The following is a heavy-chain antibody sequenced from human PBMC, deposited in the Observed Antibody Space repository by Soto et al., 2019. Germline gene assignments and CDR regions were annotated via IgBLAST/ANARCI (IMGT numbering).Heavy chain of an antibody. J-gene: IGHJ4*02. CDR2: ISSSGSTI. V-gene: IGHV3-48*03. CDR3: ARGQYSSGGGYFDY. D-gene: IGHD6-19*01. CDR1: GFTFSSYE. Sequence: EVQLVESGGGLVQPGGSLRLSCAASGFTFSSYEMNWVRQAPGKGLEWVSYISSSGSTIYYADSVKGRFTISRDNAKNSLYLAMNSLRAEDTAVYYWARGQYSSGGGYFDYWGQETLVTVSS.